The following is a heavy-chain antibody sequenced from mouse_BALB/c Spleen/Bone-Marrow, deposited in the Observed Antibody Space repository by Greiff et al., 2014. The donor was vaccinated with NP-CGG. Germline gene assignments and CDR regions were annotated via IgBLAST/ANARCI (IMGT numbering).Heavy chain of an antibody. V-gene: IGHV7-1*02. D-gene: IGHD1-1*01. J-gene: IGHJ2*01. CDR3: ARGTVNYFDY. CDR2: SRDKANDYTT. CDR1: GFTFSDFY. Sequence: EVKLMESGGDLVQPGGSLRLSCATSGFTFSDFYMEWVRQPPGKRLEWIGASRDKANDYTTEYSASVKGRFIVSRDTSQSILYLQMNALRADDTAIYYCARGTVNYFDYWGQGTTLTVSS.